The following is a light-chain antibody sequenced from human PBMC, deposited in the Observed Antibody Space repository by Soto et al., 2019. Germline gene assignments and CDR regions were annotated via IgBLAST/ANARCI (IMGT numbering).Light chain of an antibody. J-gene: IGLJ2*01. V-gene: IGLV2-14*01. CDR1: SSDVGGYNY. CDR2: EVS. CDR3: SSYTSSSALVV. Sequence: QSALTQPASVSGSPGQSITISCTGTSSDVGGYNYVSWYQQHPGKAPQLMIYEVSNRPSGVSNRFSGSKSGNTASLTISGLQAEDEADYCCSSYTSSSALVVFGGGTKLTVL.